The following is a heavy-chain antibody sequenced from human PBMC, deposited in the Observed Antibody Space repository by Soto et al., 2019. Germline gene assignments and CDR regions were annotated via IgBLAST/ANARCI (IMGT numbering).Heavy chain of an antibody. J-gene: IGHJ4*02. Sequence: SETLSLTCTVSGGSISNYYWNWIRQSPGKGLEWIGYIYSSGSTHYNPSLQNRVTISIDTSKNQVSLKVNSVTAADTAVYYCARDHPHSYGVYYFDYRGQGTPVTVAS. CDR3: ARDHPHSYGVYYFDY. CDR2: IYSSGST. D-gene: IGHD5-18*01. CDR1: GGSISNYY. V-gene: IGHV4-59*01.